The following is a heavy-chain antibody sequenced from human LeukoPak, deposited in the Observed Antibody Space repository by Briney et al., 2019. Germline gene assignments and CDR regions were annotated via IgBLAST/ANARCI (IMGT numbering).Heavy chain of an antibody. Sequence: GGSLRLSCAASGFIFSTYEMNWVRQAPGKGLEWVSYISSSGTIYYAGSVKGRFTISRDNAKNSLYLQMNSLRAEDTAVYYCARWGVGDYWGQGTLVTVSP. V-gene: IGHV3-48*03. CDR3: ARWGVGDY. CDR1: GFIFSTYE. CDR2: ISSSGTI. D-gene: IGHD1-26*01. J-gene: IGHJ4*02.